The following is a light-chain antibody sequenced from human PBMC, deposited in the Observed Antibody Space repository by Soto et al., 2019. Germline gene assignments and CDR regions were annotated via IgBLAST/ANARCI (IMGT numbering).Light chain of an antibody. J-gene: IGKJ3*01. CDR1: QSISSW. V-gene: IGKV1-5*01. CDR2: DAS. CDR3: QQYNSPIFT. Sequence: DIQMTQSPSTLSASVGDRVTITCRASQSISSWLAWYQQKPGKAPKLLIYDASSLESGVPSRFSGSGSGTEFTLTISSLQPDDFATYYCQQYNSPIFTFGPGTKVDSK.